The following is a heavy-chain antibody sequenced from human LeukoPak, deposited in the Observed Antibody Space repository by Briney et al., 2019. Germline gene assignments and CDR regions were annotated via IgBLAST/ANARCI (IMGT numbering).Heavy chain of an antibody. D-gene: IGHD2-2*01. J-gene: IGHJ4*02. Sequence: GGSLRLSCEASGLSFSAYAMNWVRQAPGKGLEWVSLISGSGGTTNYADSVKGRFTISRDNAKNSLYLQMNSLRAEDTALYYCARWVVPAAPPPAMDYWGQGTLVTVSS. V-gene: IGHV3-23*01. CDR3: ARWVVPAAPPPAMDY. CDR1: GLSFSAYA. CDR2: ISGSGGTT.